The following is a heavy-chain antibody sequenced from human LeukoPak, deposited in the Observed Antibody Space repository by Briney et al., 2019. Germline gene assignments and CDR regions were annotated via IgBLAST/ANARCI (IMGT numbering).Heavy chain of an antibody. D-gene: IGHD4-17*01. V-gene: IGHV4-30-4*08. CDR2: SYYSGGT. Sequence: TLPLTCTLSGVSITSGDFYWGWHRQPPGRGLEWVGFSYYSGGTYYNPSLKSRVTISLDTSKNRFSLRLASVTAADTAVYYCAGCGDFDYWGQGTLVTVSS. J-gene: IGHJ4*02. CDR3: AGCGDFDY. CDR1: GVSITSGDFY.